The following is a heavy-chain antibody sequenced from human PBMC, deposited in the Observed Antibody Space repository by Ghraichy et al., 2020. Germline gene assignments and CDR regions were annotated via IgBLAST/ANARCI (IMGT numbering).Heavy chain of an antibody. V-gene: IGHV3-23*01. D-gene: IGHD3-3*01. J-gene: IGHJ4*02. CDR2: ISGSGGST. Sequence: GGSLRLSCAASGFTFSSYAMSWVRQAPGKGLEWVSAISGSGGSTYYADSVKGRFTISRDNSKNTLYLQMNSLRAEDTAVYYCAKADGVYDFWSVSGVYFDYWGQGTLVTVSS. CDR3: AKADGVYDFWSVSGVYFDY. CDR1: GFTFSSYA.